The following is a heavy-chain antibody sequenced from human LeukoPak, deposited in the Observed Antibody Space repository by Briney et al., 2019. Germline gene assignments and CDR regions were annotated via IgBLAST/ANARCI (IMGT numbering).Heavy chain of an antibody. CDR1: GYSISSGYY. V-gene: IGHV4-38-2*02. Sequence: SETLSLACTVSGYSISSGYYWGWIRQPPGKGLEWIGSIYHSGSTYYNPSLKSRVTIPVDTSKSQFSLKLSSVTAADTAVYYCARDQKGIAVAGTDYWGQGTLVTVSS. CDR2: IYHSGST. J-gene: IGHJ4*02. D-gene: IGHD6-19*01. CDR3: ARDQKGIAVAGTDY.